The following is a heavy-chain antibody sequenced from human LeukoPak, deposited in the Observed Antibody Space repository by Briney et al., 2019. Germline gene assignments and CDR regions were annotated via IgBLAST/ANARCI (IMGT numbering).Heavy chain of an antibody. D-gene: IGHD6-13*01. CDR3: ARGIAAAGSYYYYYGMDV. J-gene: IGHJ6*02. CDR2: IYYSGST. CDR1: GGSISGYH. Sequence: SETLSLTCTVSGGSISGYHWSWIRQPPGKGLEWIAYIYYSGSTNYNPSLKSRVTISVDTSKNQFSLKLSSVTAADTAVYYCARGIAAAGSYYYYYGMDVWGQGTTVTVSS. V-gene: IGHV4-59*08.